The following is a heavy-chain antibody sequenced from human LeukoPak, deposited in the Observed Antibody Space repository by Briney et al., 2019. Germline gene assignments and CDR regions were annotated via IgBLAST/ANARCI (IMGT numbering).Heavy chain of an antibody. CDR1: GFTVSNNY. V-gene: IGHV3-66*01. Sequence: PGGSLRLSCAASGFTVSNNYMSWVRQAPGKGLEWVSVIYSGGSTYYADSVKGRFTISRDNAKNRLYVQMNSLRAEDTAVYYCATGSGLWSPDYWGQGTLVTVSS. CDR2: IYSGGST. D-gene: IGHD5-18*01. CDR3: ATGSGLWSPDY. J-gene: IGHJ4*02.